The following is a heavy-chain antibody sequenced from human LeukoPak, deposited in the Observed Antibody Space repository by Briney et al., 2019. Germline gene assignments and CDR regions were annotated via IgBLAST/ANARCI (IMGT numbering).Heavy chain of an antibody. D-gene: IGHD6-13*01. CDR2: ISAYNGNT. CDR1: GYTFTNHG. CDR3: ARGFIAPAGPLSAVDY. Sequence: ASVKVSCKASGYTFTNHGISWVRQAPGQGLEWMGWISAYNGNTNFAQKLQGRVTLTTDTSTSTAYMELRSLRSDDTAVYYCARGFIAPAGPLSAVDYWGQGTLVTVSS. J-gene: IGHJ4*02. V-gene: IGHV1-18*04.